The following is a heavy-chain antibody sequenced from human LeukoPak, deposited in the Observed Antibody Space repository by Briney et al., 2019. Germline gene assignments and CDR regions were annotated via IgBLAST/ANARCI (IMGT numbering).Heavy chain of an antibody. CDR3: ARVVIVVANEENDAFDI. CDR1: GFSIRSGHY. V-gene: IGHV4-38-2*01. Sequence: SETLSLTCGVSGFSIRSGHYCGWIRHPPRKGLEWIANIHQSGSTYHNPSLSSRVTISVDTYKNQFSLKLSSVTAADTAVYYCARVVIVVANEENDAFDIWGQGRMVIVSS. D-gene: IGHD2-21*01. J-gene: IGHJ3*02. CDR2: IHQSGST.